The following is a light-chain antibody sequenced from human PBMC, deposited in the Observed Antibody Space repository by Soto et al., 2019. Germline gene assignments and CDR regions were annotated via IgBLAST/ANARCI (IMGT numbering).Light chain of an antibody. CDR2: GAS. V-gene: IGKV3-20*01. J-gene: IGKJ2*01. CDR1: QSVSASY. Sequence: EIVLTQSPGTLSLSPGERATLSCRASQSVSASYLAWYQQKPGQAPRLLIYGASTRATGIPDRFSGSGSGTAFTLPISSLEPEDFAVYYCHQYGASSGTFGQGTNLEIK. CDR3: HQYGASSGT.